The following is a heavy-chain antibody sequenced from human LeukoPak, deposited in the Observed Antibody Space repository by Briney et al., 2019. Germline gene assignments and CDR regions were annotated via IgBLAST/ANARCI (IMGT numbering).Heavy chain of an antibody. CDR3: AKRGYSYGLA. D-gene: IGHD5-18*01. CDR2: ISSSGSTI. V-gene: IGHV3-48*03. CDR1: GFTFSSYE. Sequence: PGGSLRLSCAASGFTFSSYEMNWVRQAPGKGLEWVSYISSSGSTIYYADSVKGRFTISRDNSKNTLYLQMNSLRAEDAAVYYCAKRGYSYGLAWGQGTLVTVSS. J-gene: IGHJ5*02.